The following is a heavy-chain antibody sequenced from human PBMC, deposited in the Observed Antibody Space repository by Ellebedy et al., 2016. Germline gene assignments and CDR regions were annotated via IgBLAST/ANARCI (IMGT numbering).Heavy chain of an antibody. Sequence: ASVKVSCXASGYTFTSYDINWVRQATGQGLEWMGWMNPNSGNTGYAQKFQGRVTMTRDTSISTAYMELSRLRSDDTAVYYCARDRGDDLWFGELAYGMDVWGQGTTVTVSS. CDR1: GYTFTSYD. J-gene: IGHJ6*02. V-gene: IGHV1-8*01. CDR2: MNPNSGNT. CDR3: ARDRGDDLWFGELAYGMDV. D-gene: IGHD3-10*01.